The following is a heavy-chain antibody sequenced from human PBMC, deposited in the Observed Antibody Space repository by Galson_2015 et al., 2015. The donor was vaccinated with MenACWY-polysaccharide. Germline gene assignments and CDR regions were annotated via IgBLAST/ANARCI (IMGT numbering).Heavy chain of an antibody. CDR1: GFTFIGYY. CDR2: IATHSGGP. Sequence: SVKVSCKASGFTFIGYYIHWVRQAPGQGLEWMGRIATHSGGPRSIQKFPGRVTLTRDTYMRKVYLEVTRLRSDDTAVYYCERDSIPVRMGGGFDLDVWGQGTTVTVSS. CDR3: ERDSIPVRMGGGFDLDV. V-gene: IGHV1-2*06. J-gene: IGHJ6*02. D-gene: IGHD2-8*01.